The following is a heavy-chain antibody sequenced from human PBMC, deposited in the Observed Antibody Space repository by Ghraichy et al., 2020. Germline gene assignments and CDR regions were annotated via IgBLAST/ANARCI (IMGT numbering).Heavy chain of an antibody. V-gene: IGHV4-59*01. CDR1: GNSISSYY. Sequence: SETLSLTCTVSGNSISSYYWGWIRQPPGKGLEWIGYIYNSGSTNYNPSLKSRVTISVDTSKNQFSLNLSSVTGADTAVYFCARVSGRLGYYYGMDVWGQGTTVTVSS. CDR3: ARVSGRLGYYYGMDV. CDR2: IYNSGST. J-gene: IGHJ6*02. D-gene: IGHD3-10*01.